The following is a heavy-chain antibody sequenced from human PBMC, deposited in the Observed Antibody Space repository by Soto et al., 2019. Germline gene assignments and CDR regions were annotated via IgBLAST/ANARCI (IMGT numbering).Heavy chain of an antibody. Sequence: QVQLRESGPGLVKPSQTLSLTCTVSGASVSTSDYYWSWIRQHPGKGLEWIGYIYYSGYTQYNPSLTSRPTISLDMSKNQFSLTLISVTAADTAIYYCTRHAWGTDSWGQGTLVTVSS. D-gene: IGHD7-27*01. J-gene: IGHJ5*01. CDR1: GASVSTSDYY. CDR3: TRHAWGTDS. V-gene: IGHV4-31*03. CDR2: IYYSGYT.